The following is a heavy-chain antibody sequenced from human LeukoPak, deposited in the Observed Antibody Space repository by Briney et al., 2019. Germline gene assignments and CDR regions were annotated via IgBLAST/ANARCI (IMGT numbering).Heavy chain of an antibody. Sequence: GGSLRLSCAASGFTFSSYGMHWVRQAPGKGLEWVAFIRYDGSNKNYADSVKGRFTISRDNSRNTLYLQMNSLRAEDKAVYYCAKDVGTWYLPWGQGTLVTVSS. CDR3: AKDVGTWYLP. D-gene: IGHD6-13*01. CDR2: IRYDGSNK. CDR1: GFTFSSYG. V-gene: IGHV3-30*02. J-gene: IGHJ4*02.